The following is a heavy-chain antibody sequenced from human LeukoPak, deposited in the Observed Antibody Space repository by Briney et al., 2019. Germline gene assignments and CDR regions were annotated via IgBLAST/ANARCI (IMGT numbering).Heavy chain of an antibody. CDR3: ARDPADY. CDR2: IKEDGSQK. J-gene: IGHJ4*02. V-gene: IGHV3-7*01. Sequence: VGSLRLSCAASGFTFRSYWMSWVRQAPGKGLEWVANIKEDGSQKYYVDSVKGRFTISRDNAKNSLYLQMNSLRAEDTAVYFCARDPADYWGQGTLVTVSS. CDR1: GFTFRSYW.